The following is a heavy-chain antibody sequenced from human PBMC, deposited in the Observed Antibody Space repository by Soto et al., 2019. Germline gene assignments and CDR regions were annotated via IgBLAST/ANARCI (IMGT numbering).Heavy chain of an antibody. CDR1: GYTFTSYG. V-gene: IGHV1-18*01. CDR2: ISAYNGNT. CDR3: ARRGDYDILTGYYMDTDFDY. J-gene: IGHJ4*02. Sequence: ASVKVSCKASGYTFTSYGISWVRQAPGQGLEWMGWISAYNGNTNYAQKLQGRVTMTTDTSTSTAYMELRSLRSDDTAVYYCARRGDYDILTGYYMDTDFDYWGQGTLVTVSS. D-gene: IGHD3-9*01.